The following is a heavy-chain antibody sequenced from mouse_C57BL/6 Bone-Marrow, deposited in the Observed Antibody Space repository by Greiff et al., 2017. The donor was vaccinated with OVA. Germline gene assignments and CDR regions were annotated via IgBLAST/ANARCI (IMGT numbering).Heavy chain of an antibody. CDR3: ARGYGSSYVRYFDV. D-gene: IGHD1-1*01. CDR2: IYPRSGNT. Sequence: VQLVESGAELARPGASVKLSCKASGYTFTSYGISWVKQRTGQGLEWIGEIYPRSGNTYYNEKFKGKATLTADKSSSTAYMELRSLTSEDSAVYFCARGYGSSYVRYFDVWGTGTTVTVSS. CDR1: GYTFTSYG. V-gene: IGHV1-81*01. J-gene: IGHJ1*03.